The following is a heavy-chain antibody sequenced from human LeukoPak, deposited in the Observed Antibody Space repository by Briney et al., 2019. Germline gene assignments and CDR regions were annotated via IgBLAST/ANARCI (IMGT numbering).Heavy chain of an antibody. Sequence: SETLSLTCTVSGGSISSYYWSWIRQPPGKGLEWVGYIFYSGSTNYNPSLKSRVTISVDTSKNQFSLNLSSVTAADTAMYYCARHGRNSGAPNYWGQGTLVTVSS. CDR3: ARHGRNSGAPNY. V-gene: IGHV4-59*08. J-gene: IGHJ4*02. CDR1: GGSISSYY. D-gene: IGHD6-19*01. CDR2: IFYSGST.